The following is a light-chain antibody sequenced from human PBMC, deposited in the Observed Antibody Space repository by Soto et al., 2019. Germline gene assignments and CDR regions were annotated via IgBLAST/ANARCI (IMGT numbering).Light chain of an antibody. CDR3: QQYGSSPWT. J-gene: IGKJ1*01. V-gene: IGKV3-20*01. CDR2: TTS. Sequence: DIVLTQSPGTLSLSPGERASLSCRASQSLSGYLAWYQQRPGQAPRLLIYTTSNRATDIPARFSGSGSGTDFTLTISRLEPEDFAVYYCQQYGSSPWTFGQGTKVEIK. CDR1: QSLSGY.